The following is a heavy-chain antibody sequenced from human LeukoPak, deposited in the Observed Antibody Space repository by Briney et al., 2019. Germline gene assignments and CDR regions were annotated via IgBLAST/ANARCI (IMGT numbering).Heavy chain of an antibody. CDR2: INPSGGST. CDR1: GYTFTSYY. V-gene: IGHV1-46*01. D-gene: IGHD5-24*01. Sequence: ASVKVSCKASGYTFTSYYMHWVRQAPGQGLEWMGIINPSGGSTSYAQKFQGRVTMTRDMSTSTVYMELSSVRSEDTAVYYCARDNSVRDEAWWFSPWGQGTLVTVSS. J-gene: IGHJ5*02. CDR3: ARDNSVRDEAWWFSP.